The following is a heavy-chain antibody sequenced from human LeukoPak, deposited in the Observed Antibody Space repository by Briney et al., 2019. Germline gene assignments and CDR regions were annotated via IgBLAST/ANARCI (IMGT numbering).Heavy chain of an antibody. J-gene: IGHJ5*02. D-gene: IGHD3-9*01. CDR2: INTNTGNP. V-gene: IGHV7-4-1*02. CDR1: GYTFNTYA. CDR3: ARSEGLLRYPSHP. Sequence: ASVKVSCKASGYTFNTYAMNWVRQAPGQGPEWMGWINTNTGNPTYAQGFTGRFVFSLDTSVSTAYLQISSLKAEDTAVYYCARSEGLLRYPSHPWGQGTLVTVSS.